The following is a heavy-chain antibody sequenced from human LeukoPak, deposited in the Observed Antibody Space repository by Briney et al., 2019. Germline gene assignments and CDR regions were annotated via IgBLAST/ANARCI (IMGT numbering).Heavy chain of an antibody. Sequence: SETLSLTCTVSGGSISSYYWSWIRQPPGKGLEWIGYIYYSGSTNCNPSLKSRVTISVDRSKNQFSLKLSSVTAADTAVYYCARGNDYGGNEDAFDIWGQGTMVTVSS. V-gene: IGHV4-59*12. CDR3: ARGNDYGGNEDAFDI. CDR2: IYYSGST. CDR1: GGSISSYY. D-gene: IGHD4-23*01. J-gene: IGHJ3*02.